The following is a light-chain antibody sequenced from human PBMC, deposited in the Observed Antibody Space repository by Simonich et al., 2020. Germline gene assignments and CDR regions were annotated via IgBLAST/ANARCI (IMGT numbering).Light chain of an antibody. CDR2: VNSDGSH. CDR3: QTWGTSINWV. Sequence: QLVLTQSPSSSASLRASVKLTCPLSSGHNSYALTCHPQLPDKGPRYLMQVNSDGSHSKGDGSPDRFSGSSSGAERYLTISSLQSEDEADYYCQTWGTSINWVFGGGTKLTVL. J-gene: IGLJ3*02. V-gene: IGLV4-69*01. CDR1: SGHNSYA.